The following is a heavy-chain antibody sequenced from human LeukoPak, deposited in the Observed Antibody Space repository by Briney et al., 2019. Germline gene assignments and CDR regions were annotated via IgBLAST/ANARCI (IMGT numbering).Heavy chain of an antibody. D-gene: IGHD4-17*01. J-gene: IGHJ5*02. CDR3: ARGIGYGDGNWFDP. CDR1: GGSISSGGYY. CDR2: IYYSGST. Sequence: SETLSLTCTVSGGSISSGGYYWSWIRQHPGKGLEWIGYIYYSGSTYYNPSLKSRVTISVDTSKNQFSLKLSSVTAADTAVYYCARGIGYGDGNWFDPWGQGTLVTVSS. V-gene: IGHV4-31*03.